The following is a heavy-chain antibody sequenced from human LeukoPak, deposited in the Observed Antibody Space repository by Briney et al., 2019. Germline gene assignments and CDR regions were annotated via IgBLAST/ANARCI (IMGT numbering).Heavy chain of an antibody. CDR1: GFTFSSYW. CDR3: ARDLERWLQSNWFDP. Sequence: GGSLRLSCAASGFTFSSYWMHWVRHAPGKGLVWVSRINSDGSSTSYADSVKGRFTISRDNAKNTLYLQMNSLRAEDTAVYYCARDLERWLQSNWFDPWGQGTLVTVSS. J-gene: IGHJ5*02. V-gene: IGHV3-74*01. CDR2: INSDGSST. D-gene: IGHD5-24*01.